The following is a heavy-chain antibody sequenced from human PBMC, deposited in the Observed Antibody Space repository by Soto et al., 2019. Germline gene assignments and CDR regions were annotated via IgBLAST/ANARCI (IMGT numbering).Heavy chain of an antibody. V-gene: IGHV4-39*01. CDR1: GGSISSSSYY. CDR3: ARRGYCSGGSCYGPAFDI. Sequence: TSETLSLTCTVSGGSISSSSYYWGWIRQPPGKGLEWIGSIYYSGSTYYNPSLKSRVTISVDTSKNQFSLKLSSVTAADTAVYYCARRGYCSGGSCYGPAFDIWGQGTMVTVSS. J-gene: IGHJ3*02. D-gene: IGHD2-15*01. CDR2: IYYSGST.